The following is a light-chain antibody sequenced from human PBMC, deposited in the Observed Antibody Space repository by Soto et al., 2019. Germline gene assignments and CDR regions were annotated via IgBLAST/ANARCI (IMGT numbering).Light chain of an antibody. CDR1: QSISSY. CDR3: QQSYSTPRT. Sequence: GDRVTITCRASQSISSYLNWYQQKPGKVPKLLIYAASSLQSGVPSRFSGSGSVTDFTLTISSLQPEDFATYYCQQSYSTPRTVGQGTKVDIK. V-gene: IGKV1-39*01. CDR2: AAS. J-gene: IGKJ1*01.